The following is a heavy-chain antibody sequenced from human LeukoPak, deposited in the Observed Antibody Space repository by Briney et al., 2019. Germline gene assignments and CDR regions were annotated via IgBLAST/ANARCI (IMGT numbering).Heavy chain of an antibody. CDR3: ARSGSDYPYYYGMDV. V-gene: IGHV3-21*01. Sequence: GGSLRLSCAASGFTFSSYSMNWVRQAPGKGLEWVSSISSSSSYIYYADSVKGRFTISRDNAKNSLYLQMNSLRAEDTAVCYCARSGSDYPYYYGMDVWGQGTTVTVSS. CDR1: GFTFSSYS. CDR2: ISSSSSYI. J-gene: IGHJ6*02. D-gene: IGHD4-17*01.